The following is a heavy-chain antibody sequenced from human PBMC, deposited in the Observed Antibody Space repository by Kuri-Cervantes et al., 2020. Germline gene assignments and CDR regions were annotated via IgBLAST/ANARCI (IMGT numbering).Heavy chain of an antibody. V-gene: IGHV4-34*01. J-gene: IGHJ4*02. CDR2: INHSGST. D-gene: IGHD6-13*01. CDR1: GGSFSGYY. CDR3: ARAGYSSSWSLDY. Sequence: GSLRLSCAVYGGSFSGYYWSWIRQPPGKGLEWIGEINHSGSTNYNPSLKSRVTISVDKSKNQFSLKLSSVTAADTAVYYCARAGYSSSWSLDYWGQGTLVTVSS.